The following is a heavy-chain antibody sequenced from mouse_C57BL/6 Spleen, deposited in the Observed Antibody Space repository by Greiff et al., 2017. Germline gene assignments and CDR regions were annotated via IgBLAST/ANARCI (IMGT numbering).Heavy chain of an antibody. CDR1: GYTFTSYG. J-gene: IGHJ1*03. Sequence: QVQLQQSGAELARPGASVKLSCKASGYTFTSYGISWVKQRTGQGIEWIGEIYPRSGNTYYNEKFKGKATLTADKSSSTAYMGLRSLTSEDSAVYFCARGGDWGSFNWYFDVWGTGTTVTVSS. V-gene: IGHV1-81*01. CDR2: IYPRSGNT. D-gene: IGHD4-1*01. CDR3: ARGGDWGSFNWYFDV.